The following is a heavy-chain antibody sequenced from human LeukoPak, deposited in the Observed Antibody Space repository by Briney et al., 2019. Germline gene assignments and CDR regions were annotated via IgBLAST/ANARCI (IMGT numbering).Heavy chain of an antibody. CDR2: ISWNSGST. CDR1: GFTFDDYA. D-gene: IGHD2-2*01. Sequence: GGSLRLSCAASGFTFDDYAMHWVRQAPGKGLEWVSGISWNSGSTGYADSVKGRYTISRDKAKNSLYLQMNSLRAEDTALYYCAKGSCSSTSCPHDYWGQGTLVTVSS. V-gene: IGHV3-9*01. CDR3: AKGSCSSTSCPHDY. J-gene: IGHJ4*02.